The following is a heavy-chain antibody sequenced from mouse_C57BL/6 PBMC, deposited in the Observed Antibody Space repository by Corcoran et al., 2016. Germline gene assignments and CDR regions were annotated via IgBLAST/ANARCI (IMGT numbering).Heavy chain of an antibody. CDR2: INPNNGGT. CDR1: GYTFTDYY. J-gene: IGHJ4*01. CDR3: ARRGNYAMDY. Sequence: EVQLQQSGPELVKPGASVKISCKASGYTFTDYYMNWVKQSHGKSLEWIGDINPNNGGTIYNQKFKGKATLTVDKSSSTAYMELRSLTSEDTAVYYCARRGNYAMDYWGQGTSVTVSS. V-gene: IGHV1-26*01.